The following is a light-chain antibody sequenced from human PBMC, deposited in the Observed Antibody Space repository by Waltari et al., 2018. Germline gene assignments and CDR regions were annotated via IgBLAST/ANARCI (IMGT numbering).Light chain of an antibody. CDR1: RSNIGSNT. V-gene: IGLV1-44*01. CDR3: ATWDDSLNGVV. CDR2: INN. J-gene: IGLJ3*02. Sequence: QSVLTQPPSASGTPGQRVTISCSGSRSNIGSNTVHWYQHLPGTAPKLLISINNQRPTWVPDRCSGSKSGTSASLAISGLQSEDEADYYCATWDDSLNGVVFGGGTKLTV.